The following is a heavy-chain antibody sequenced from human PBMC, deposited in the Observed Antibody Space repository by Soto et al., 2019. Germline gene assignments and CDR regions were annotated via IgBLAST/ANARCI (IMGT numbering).Heavy chain of an antibody. CDR3: ARDQLLFRDYYYYGMDV. CDR2: TYYRSKWYN. V-gene: IGHV6-1*01. D-gene: IGHD2-2*01. J-gene: IGHJ6*02. CDR1: GDSVSSNSAA. Sequence: QVPLQQSGPGLVKPSQTLSLTCAISGDSVSSNSAAWNWIRQSPSRGLEWLGRTYYRSKWYNDYAVSVKRRITINPDTSKNQFSLQLNPVTPEDTAVYYCARDQLLFRDYYYYGMDVWGQGTTVTVSS.